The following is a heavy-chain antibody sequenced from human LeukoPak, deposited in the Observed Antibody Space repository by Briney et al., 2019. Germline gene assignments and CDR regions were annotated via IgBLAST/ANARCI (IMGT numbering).Heavy chain of an antibody. J-gene: IGHJ4*02. CDR3: AKDLGLWFGELLPPGSGFDY. CDR2: ISWNSGSI. Sequence: QPGGSLRLSCAASGFTFDDYAMHWVRQAPGKGLEWVSGISWNSGSIGYADSVKGRFTISRDNAKNSLYLQMNSLRAEDTALYYCAKDLGLWFGELLPPGSGFDYWGQGTLVTVSS. V-gene: IGHV3-9*01. CDR1: GFTFDDYA. D-gene: IGHD3-10*01.